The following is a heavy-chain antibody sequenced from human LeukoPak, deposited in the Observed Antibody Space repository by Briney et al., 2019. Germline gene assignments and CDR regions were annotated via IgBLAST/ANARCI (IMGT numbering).Heavy chain of an antibody. V-gene: IGHV3-74*01. J-gene: IGHJ3*02. CDR1: GFTFSSCW. Sequence: PGGSLRLSCAASGFTFSSCWMHWVRQAPGKGLVWVSRINSDGSTTNYADSVRGRFTISRDNAKNTLYLQMNSLRAEDTAVYYCASVVGGCYPPVEGFDIWGQGTMVTVSS. CDR3: ASVVGGCYPPVEGFDI. D-gene: IGHD3-16*02. CDR2: INSDGSTT.